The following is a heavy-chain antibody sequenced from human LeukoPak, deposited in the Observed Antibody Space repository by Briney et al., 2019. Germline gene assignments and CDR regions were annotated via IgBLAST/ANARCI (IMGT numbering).Heavy chain of an antibody. CDR3: ARQGRYCSSTSCYVWFAP. D-gene: IGHD2-2*01. Sequence: SETLSLTCTVSGGSISSYYWSWIRQPPGKGREWIGYIYYSGGTNYNPSLKSRVTISVDTSKNQFSLKLSSVTAADTAVYYCARQGRYCSSTSCYVWFAPWGQGTLVTVSS. CDR2: IYYSGGT. J-gene: IGHJ5*02. V-gene: IGHV4-59*08. CDR1: GGSISSYY.